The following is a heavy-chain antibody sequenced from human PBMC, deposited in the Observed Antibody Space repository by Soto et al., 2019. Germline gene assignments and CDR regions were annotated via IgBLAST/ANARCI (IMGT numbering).Heavy chain of an antibody. D-gene: IGHD2-15*01. CDR2: ISSSSSTI. V-gene: IGHV3-48*01. J-gene: IGHJ6*03. CDR1: GFTFSSYS. Sequence: GGSLRLSCAASGFTFSSYSMNWVRQAPGKGLEWVSYISSSSSTIYYADSVKGRFTISRDNAKNSLYLQMNSLRAEDTAVYYCARDRYPRVGYWSGGSCYAYYYYMDVWGKGTTVTVSS. CDR3: ARDRYPRVGYWSGGSCYAYYYYMDV.